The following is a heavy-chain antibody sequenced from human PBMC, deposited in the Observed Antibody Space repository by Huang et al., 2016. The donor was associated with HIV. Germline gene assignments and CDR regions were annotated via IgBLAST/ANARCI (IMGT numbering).Heavy chain of an antibody. D-gene: IGHD2-2*01. Sequence: QVQLVQSGVEVKKPGASVKVSCKASGYTFTSYGISWVRQATGQGLEWMGGISAYNGVTNYAQNVQGRVTMTTDTSTSTAYMELRSLRSDDTAVYYCARDSPLLGVVIVVVPTAPNAFDIWGQGTMVTVSS. J-gene: IGHJ3*02. V-gene: IGHV1-18*01. CDR3: ARDSPLLGVVIVVVPTAPNAFDI. CDR1: GYTFTSYG. CDR2: ISAYNGVT.